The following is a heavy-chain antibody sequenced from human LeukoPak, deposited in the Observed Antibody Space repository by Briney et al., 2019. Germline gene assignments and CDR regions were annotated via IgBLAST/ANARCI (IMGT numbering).Heavy chain of an antibody. CDR2: IYPGDSDT. J-gene: IGHJ5*02. CDR3: ARNPRKVDTAMLWFDP. V-gene: IGHV5-51*01. Sequence: GESLKISCKGSGYSFTSYWIGWVRQMPGKGLEWVGIIYPGDSDTRYSPSFQGQVTISADKSISTAYLQWSSLKASDTAMYYCARNPRKVDTAMLWFDPWGQGTLVTVSS. D-gene: IGHD5-18*01. CDR1: GYSFTSYW.